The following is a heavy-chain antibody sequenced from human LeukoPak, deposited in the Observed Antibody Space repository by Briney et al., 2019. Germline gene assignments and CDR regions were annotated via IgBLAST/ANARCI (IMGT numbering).Heavy chain of an antibody. J-gene: IGHJ4*02. V-gene: IGHV1-2*02. Sequence: GASVKVSCKASGYTFSAYFMHWVRQAPGQGPEWMGWINPNSGGTKYAQKFQGRVTMTRDTSISTAYMDLSRLTSDDTAMYYCARDRREYHLLKYFDYWGQGSLVTVSS. CDR1: GYTFSAYF. CDR3: ARDRREYHLLKYFDY. CDR2: INPNSGGT. D-gene: IGHD2-2*01.